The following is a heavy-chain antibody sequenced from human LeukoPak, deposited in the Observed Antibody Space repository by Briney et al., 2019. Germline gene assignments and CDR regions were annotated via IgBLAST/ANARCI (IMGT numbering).Heavy chain of an antibody. CDR1: GYTFNNFV. Sequence: ASVKVSCKTSGYTFNNFVMNWVRQAPGQGLEWMGWIDTNTGNPTYVQGFTGRFVFSLDTSVSTTYLQISSLKAEDTAVYYCARNLRRYDSSGYRVFDYWGQGTLVTVSS. CDR2: IDTNTGNP. D-gene: IGHD3-22*01. J-gene: IGHJ4*02. V-gene: IGHV7-4-1*02. CDR3: ARNLRRYDSSGYRVFDY.